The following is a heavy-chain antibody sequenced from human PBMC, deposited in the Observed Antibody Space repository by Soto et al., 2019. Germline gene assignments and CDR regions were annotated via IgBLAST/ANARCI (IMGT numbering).Heavy chain of an antibody. Sequence: EVQLLESGGGLVQPGGSLRLSCAASAFTFSSYAMNWVRKAPGKGLEWVSVISGSGGSTYYADSVKGRFTISRDNSKNTLYLQMNSLRAEDTAVYYCARRGSGIYYDYWGQGTLVTVSS. CDR3: ARRGSGIYYDY. V-gene: IGHV3-23*01. CDR1: AFTFSSYA. CDR2: ISGSGGST. D-gene: IGHD1-26*01. J-gene: IGHJ4*02.